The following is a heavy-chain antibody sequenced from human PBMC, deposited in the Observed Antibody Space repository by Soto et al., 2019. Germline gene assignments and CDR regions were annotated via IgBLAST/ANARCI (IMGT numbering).Heavy chain of an antibody. J-gene: IGHJ4*02. CDR1: GFTFSSYS. Sequence: PGGSLRLSCAASGFTFSSYSMNWVRQAPGKGLEWVSSISSSSSYIYYADSVKGRFTISRDNAKNSLYLQMYSLRAEDTAGYYCARDPPDTAMVTYPLDYWGQGTLVTVSS. CDR3: ARDPPDTAMVTYPLDY. CDR2: ISSSSSYI. V-gene: IGHV3-21*01. D-gene: IGHD5-18*01.